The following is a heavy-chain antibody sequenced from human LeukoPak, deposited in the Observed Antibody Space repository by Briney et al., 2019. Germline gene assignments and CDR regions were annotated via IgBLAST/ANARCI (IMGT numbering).Heavy chain of an antibody. J-gene: IGHJ6*02. V-gene: IGHV4-59*01. CDR2: IYYSGST. Sequence: PSETLSLTCTVSGGSISSYYWSWIRQPPGKGLEWIGYIYYSGSTNYNPSLKSRVTISVDTSKNQFSLKLSSVTAADTAVYYCARTEPYYYGMDVWGQGTTVTVSS. CDR1: GGSISSYY. CDR3: ARTEPYYYGMDV.